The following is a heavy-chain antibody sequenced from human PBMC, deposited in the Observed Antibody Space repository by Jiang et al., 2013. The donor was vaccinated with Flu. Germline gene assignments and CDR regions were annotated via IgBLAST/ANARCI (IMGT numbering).Heavy chain of an antibody. CDR2: LIVMGVPT. Sequence: KGLMWSHKLIVMGVPTRYADSVKGRFTISRDNAKNTLYLQMNSLRAEDTAVYYCVRDNYGVDYWGQGTLVTVSS. CDR3: VRDNYGVDY. V-gene: IGHV3-74*01. D-gene: IGHD3-16*01. J-gene: IGHJ4*02.